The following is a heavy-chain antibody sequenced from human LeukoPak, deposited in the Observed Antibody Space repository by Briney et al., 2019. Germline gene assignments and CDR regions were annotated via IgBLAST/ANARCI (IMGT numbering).Heavy chain of an antibody. CDR3: TRGHKWELYGFFDY. V-gene: IGHV3-49*04. D-gene: IGHD1-26*01. CDR2: IRSKAYGGTT. J-gene: IGHJ4*02. CDR1: GFTFGDYA. Sequence: GGSLRLSCTASGFTFGDYAMSWVRQAPGKGLEWVGFIRSKAYGGTTEYAASVKGRFTISRDDSKSIAYLQMNSLKTEDTAVYYCTRGHKWELYGFFDYWGQGTLVTVSS.